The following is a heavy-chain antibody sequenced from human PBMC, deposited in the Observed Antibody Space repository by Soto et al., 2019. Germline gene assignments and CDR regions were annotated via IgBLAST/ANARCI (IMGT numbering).Heavy chain of an antibody. D-gene: IGHD6-6*01. J-gene: IGHJ4*02. CDR1: GGSISSSSYY. V-gene: IGHV4-39*01. CDR2: IYYSGST. Sequence: SETLSLTCTVSGGSISSSSYYWGWIRQPPGKGLEWIGSIYYSGSTYYNPSLKSRVTISVDTSKNQFSLKLSSVTAADTAVYYCARRGLEYSSSPVDYWGQGTLVTVSS. CDR3: ARRGLEYSSSPVDY.